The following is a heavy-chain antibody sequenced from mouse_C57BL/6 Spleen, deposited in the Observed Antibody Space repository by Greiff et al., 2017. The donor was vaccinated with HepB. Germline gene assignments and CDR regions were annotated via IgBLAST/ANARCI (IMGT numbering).Heavy chain of an antibody. V-gene: IGHV5-17*01. CDR1: GFTFSDYG. Sequence: EVMLVESGGGLVKPGGSLKLSCAASGFTFSDYGMHWVRQAPEKGLEWVAYISSGSSTIYYADTVKGRFTISRDNAKNTLFLQMTSLRSEDTAMYYCARMRDFYFDYWGQGTTLTVSS. J-gene: IGHJ2*01. CDR3: ARMRDFYFDY. D-gene: IGHD3-3*01. CDR2: ISSGSSTI.